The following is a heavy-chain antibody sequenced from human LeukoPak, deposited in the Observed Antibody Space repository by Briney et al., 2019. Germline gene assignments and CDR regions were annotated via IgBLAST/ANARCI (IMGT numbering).Heavy chain of an antibody. J-gene: IGHJ4*02. CDR3: ATRGVTTTWVDY. V-gene: IGHV4-38-2*01. D-gene: IGHD2-21*02. CDR1: GGSFSGYY. CDR2: IYHSGST. Sequence: TSETLSLTCAVYGGSFSGYYWGWIRQPPGKGLEWIGSIYHSGSTYYNPSLKSRVTISVDTSKNQFSLKLSSVTAADTAVYYCATRGVTTTWVDYWGQGTLVTVSS.